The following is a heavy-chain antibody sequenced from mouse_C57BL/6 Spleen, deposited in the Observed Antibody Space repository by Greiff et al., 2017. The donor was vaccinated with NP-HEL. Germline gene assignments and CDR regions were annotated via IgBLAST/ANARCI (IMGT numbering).Heavy chain of an antibody. Sequence: QVQLKQPGTELVKPGASVKLSCKASGYTFTSYWMHWVKQRPGQGLEWIGNINPSNGGTNYNEKFKSKATLTVDKSSSTAYMQLSSLTSEDSAVYYCARWGWDLWYFDVWGTGTTVTVSS. J-gene: IGHJ1*03. CDR2: INPSNGGT. V-gene: IGHV1-53*01. D-gene: IGHD4-1*01. CDR3: ARWGWDLWYFDV. CDR1: GYTFTSYW.